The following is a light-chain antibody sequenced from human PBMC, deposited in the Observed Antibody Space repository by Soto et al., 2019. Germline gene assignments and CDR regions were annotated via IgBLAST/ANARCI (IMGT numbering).Light chain of an antibody. Sequence: EIVLTQSPGTVSLSPGERATLSCRASQSVGSRWLAWYQQKPGQAPRVLIYGGSNRATGIPDRFSGSGSGTDLTLTISRLEHEDFAVYYCQQYYSSRTFGQGTKVEMK. CDR2: GGS. CDR1: QSVGSRW. V-gene: IGKV3-20*01. CDR3: QQYYSSRT. J-gene: IGKJ1*01.